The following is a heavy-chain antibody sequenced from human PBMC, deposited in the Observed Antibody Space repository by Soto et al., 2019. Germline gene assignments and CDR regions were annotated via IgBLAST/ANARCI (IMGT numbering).Heavy chain of an antibody. D-gene: IGHD2-15*01. J-gene: IGHJ4*02. V-gene: IGHV3-7*01. CDR3: ARVLPGGYFDS. CDR1: GFTFSDFW. Sequence: PGGSLRLSCAASGFTFSDFWMTWVRQIPGKGLEWVANIKQHGTEKSYVDSVKGRFTISRDNAKNSLYLQMNSLRAEDTALYYCARVLPGGYFDSWGQVILVTVSS. CDR2: IKQHGTEK.